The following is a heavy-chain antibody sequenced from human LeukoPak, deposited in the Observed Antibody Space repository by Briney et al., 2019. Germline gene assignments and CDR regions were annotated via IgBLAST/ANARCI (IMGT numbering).Heavy chain of an antibody. CDR3: ATHPPKLCTGGSCSDY. CDR1: GGSISSYS. J-gene: IGHJ4*02. V-gene: IGHV4-59*01. D-gene: IGHD2-15*01. CDR2: IYYSGST. Sequence: SETLSLTCTVSGGSISSYSWSWIRQPPGKGLEWIGYIYYSGSTNYNPSLKSRDAISIDTSKNQFSLKLSSVTAADTAVYYCATHPPKLCTGGSCSDYWGQGTLVTVSS.